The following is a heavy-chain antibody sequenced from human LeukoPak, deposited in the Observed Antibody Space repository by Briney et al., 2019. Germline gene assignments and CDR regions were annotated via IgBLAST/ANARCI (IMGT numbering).Heavy chain of an antibody. CDR3: ARNSGYEDDYYYYYMDV. V-gene: IGHV3-30*03. J-gene: IGHJ6*03. CDR2: ISYDGSNK. D-gene: IGHD5-12*01. CDR1: GFTFSSYG. Sequence: PGRSLRLSCAASGFTFSSYGMHWVRQAPGKGLEWVAVISYDGSNKHYADSVKGRFTISRDNSKNTLYLQMNSLRAEDTAVYYCARNSGYEDDYYYYYMDVWGKGTTVTVSS.